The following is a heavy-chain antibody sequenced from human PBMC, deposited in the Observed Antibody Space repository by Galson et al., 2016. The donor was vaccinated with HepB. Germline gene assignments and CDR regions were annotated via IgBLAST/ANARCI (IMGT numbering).Heavy chain of an antibody. CDR1: GVSISTNAW. D-gene: IGHD2-8*01. Sequence: ETLSLTCGVSGVSISTNAWWSWVRLPPGKGLEWIGEVYHNGNTNYNPSLRGRVVISMGTSENHFSLSLRSVTAADTAVYYCAKRYFTPGSRRPAYNWFDPWGQGTLVTCSS. CDR2: VYHNGNT. CDR3: AKRYFTPGSRRPAYNWFDP. J-gene: IGHJ5*02. V-gene: IGHV4/OR15-8*02.